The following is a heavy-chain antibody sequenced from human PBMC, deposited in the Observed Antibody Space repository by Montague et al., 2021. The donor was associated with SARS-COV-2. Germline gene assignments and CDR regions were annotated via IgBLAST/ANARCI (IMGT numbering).Heavy chain of an antibody. V-gene: IGHV4-39*01. CDR1: GGSISTNNY. Sequence: SETLSLTCAVSGGSISTNNYWGRIRQPPGKGLEWIGGIHYTGTTXXNPSLKSRVTISMDTSKNQFSLSLRSVTAADTAVYSCARHGQWLIRLDYWGQGILVTVSS. CDR3: ARHGQWLIRLDY. D-gene: IGHD6-19*01. J-gene: IGHJ4*02. CDR2: IHYTGTT.